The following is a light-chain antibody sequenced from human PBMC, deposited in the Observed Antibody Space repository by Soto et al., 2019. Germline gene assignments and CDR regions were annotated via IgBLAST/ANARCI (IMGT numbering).Light chain of an antibody. Sequence: IVLTQSPATLSLPPGERATLSCRASQSVTGYLAWYQHKPGQAPRLLIYDASSRATGVPARFSGSGSGTEFTLTISSLAPEDSAVYYCQQRSGWPPLTFGGGTMVEIK. V-gene: IGKV3-11*01. CDR3: QQRSGWPPLT. J-gene: IGKJ4*01. CDR2: DAS. CDR1: QSVTGY.